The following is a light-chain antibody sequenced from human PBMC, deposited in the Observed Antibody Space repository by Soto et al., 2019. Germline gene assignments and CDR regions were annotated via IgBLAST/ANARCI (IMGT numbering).Light chain of an antibody. CDR3: QQRSNWPPLIT. CDR1: EKFRTF. Sequence: EVVLTQSPATLSLSPGERSTVSCRASEKFRTFVDWYQQKPGQAPRLLIYGASNRATGIPARFSGSGSGTDFTLTISDLEPEDFAVYYCQQRSNWPPLITFGQGTRLEIK. V-gene: IGKV3-11*01. J-gene: IGKJ5*01. CDR2: GAS.